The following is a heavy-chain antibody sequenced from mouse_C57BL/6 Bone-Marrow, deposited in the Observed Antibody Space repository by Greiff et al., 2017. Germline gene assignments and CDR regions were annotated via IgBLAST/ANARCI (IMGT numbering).Heavy chain of an antibody. CDR3: ARPDYGYYLDY. J-gene: IGHJ2*01. V-gene: IGHV5-9*01. CDR1: GFTFNSYT. CDR2: ISGGGGNT. D-gene: IGHD1-1*01. Sequence: EVMLVESGGGLVKPGGSLKLSCAASGFTFNSYTMSWVRQTPEKRLEWVATISGGGGNTYYPDSVEGRCIISRDNAKNTLYLQRSSLRSEDTALYYCARPDYGYYLDYWGQGTTLTVSS.